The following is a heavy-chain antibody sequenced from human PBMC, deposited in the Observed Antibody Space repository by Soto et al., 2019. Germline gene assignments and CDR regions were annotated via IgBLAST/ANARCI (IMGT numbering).Heavy chain of an antibody. CDR1: GGSISSYY. V-gene: IGHV4-59*01. CDR2: IYYSGST. D-gene: IGHD4-17*01. Sequence: SETLSLTCTVSGGSISSYYWSWIRQPPGKGLEWIGYIYYSGSTNYNPSLKSRVTISVDTSKNQFSLKLSSVTAADTAVYYCARGEDYGDYFDYWGQGTLVTVSS. J-gene: IGHJ4*02. CDR3: ARGEDYGDYFDY.